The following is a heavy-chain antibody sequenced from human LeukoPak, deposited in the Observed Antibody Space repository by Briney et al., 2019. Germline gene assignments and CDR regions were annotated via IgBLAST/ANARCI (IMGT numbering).Heavy chain of an antibody. V-gene: IGHV4-59*01. J-gene: IGHJ4*02. CDR1: GGSISSYY. Sequence: NPSETLSLTCTVSGGSISSYYWSWIRQPPGKGLEWIGYIYYSGSTNYNPSLKSRVTISVDTSKNQFSLKLSSVTAADTAVYYCAREDPGRVFDYWGQGTLVTVSS. CDR3: AREDPGRVFDY. CDR2: IYYSGST.